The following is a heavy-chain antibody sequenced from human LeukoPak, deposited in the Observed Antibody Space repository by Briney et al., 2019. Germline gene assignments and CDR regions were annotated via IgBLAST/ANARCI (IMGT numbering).Heavy chain of an antibody. CDR1: GDSVSSNSAA. D-gene: IGHD6-19*01. J-gene: IGHJ6*02. CDR2: TYYRSKWYN. CDR3: ARASQPYSSGWPRTDV. V-gene: IGHV6-1*01. Sequence: SQTLSLTCAISGDSVSSNSAAWNWIRQSPSRGLEWLGRTYYRSKWYNDYAVSVKSRITINPDTSKNQFSLQLNSVTPEDTAVYYCARASQPYSSGWPRTDVWGQGTTVTVS.